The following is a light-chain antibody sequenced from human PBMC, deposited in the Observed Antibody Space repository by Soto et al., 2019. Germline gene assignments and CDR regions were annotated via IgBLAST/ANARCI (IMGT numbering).Light chain of an antibody. V-gene: IGKV1-5*03. Sequence: DIQMTQSPSTLSASVGDRVTITCRASQSVNDWLAWYHQKPDKAPKVLIYQASKLENGVPSRFSGSGSGTDFTLTISSLQPDDFGTYYCQQYQSYPWTFGQGTNVEF. J-gene: IGKJ1*01. CDR3: QQYQSYPWT. CDR1: QSVNDW. CDR2: QAS.